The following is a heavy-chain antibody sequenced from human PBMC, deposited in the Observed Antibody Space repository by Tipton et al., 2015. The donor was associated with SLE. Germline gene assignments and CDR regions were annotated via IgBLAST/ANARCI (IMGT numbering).Heavy chain of an antibody. Sequence: GLVKPSQTLSLTCAISGDSVSSNSAAWNWIRQSPSRGLEWLGRTYYRSKWYNDYAVSVKSRITINPDTSKNQFSLQLNSVTPEGTAVYYCARDHYYDSSGQGAFDIWGQGTMVTVSS. V-gene: IGHV6-1*01. D-gene: IGHD3-22*01. CDR3: ARDHYYDSSGQGAFDI. CDR2: TYYRSKWYN. CDR1: GDSVSSNSAA. J-gene: IGHJ3*02.